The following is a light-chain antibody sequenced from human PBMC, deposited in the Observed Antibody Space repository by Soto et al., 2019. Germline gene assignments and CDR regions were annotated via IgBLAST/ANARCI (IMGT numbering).Light chain of an antibody. V-gene: IGKV3-20*01. CDR1: QSVSSSY. Sequence: EIVLTQSPGTLSLSPGERATLSCRASQSVSSSYLAWYQQKPGQAPRLLIYGASSRATGIPDWFSGSGSGTDFTLTISRLEPEDFAVYYCQLYGSSPLYTFGQGTKLENK. J-gene: IGKJ2*01. CDR2: GAS. CDR3: QLYGSSPLYT.